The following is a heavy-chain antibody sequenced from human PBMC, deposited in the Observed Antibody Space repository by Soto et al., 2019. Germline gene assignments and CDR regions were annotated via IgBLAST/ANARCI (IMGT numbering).Heavy chain of an antibody. J-gene: IGHJ5*02. CDR2: IYYSGST. V-gene: IGHV4-31*03. D-gene: IGHD2-2*01. Sequence: SETLSLTCTVSGGSISSGGYYWSWIRQHPGKGLEWIGYIYYSGSTYYNPSLKSRVTISVDTSKNQFSLKLSSVTAADTAVYYCARAPIVVAPAAMKALDGYGNWFDPWGQGTLVTVSS. CDR1: GGSISSGGYY. CDR3: ARAPIVVAPAAMKALDGYGNWFDP.